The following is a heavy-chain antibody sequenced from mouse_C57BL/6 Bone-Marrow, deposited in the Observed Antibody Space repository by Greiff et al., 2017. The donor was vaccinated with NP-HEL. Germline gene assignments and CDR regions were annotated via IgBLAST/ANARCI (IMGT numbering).Heavy chain of an antibody. CDR1: GFTFSSYA. J-gene: IGHJ2*01. V-gene: IGHV5-4*01. CDR2: ISDGGSYT. Sequence: EVQGVESGGGLVKPGGSLKLSCAASGFTFSSYAMSWVRQTPEKRLEWVATISDGGSYTYYPDNVKGRFTISSDNAKNNLYLQMSHLKSEDTAMYYCAREEDYYGSSYYFDYWGQGTTLTVSS. CDR3: AREEDYYGSSYYFDY. D-gene: IGHD1-1*01.